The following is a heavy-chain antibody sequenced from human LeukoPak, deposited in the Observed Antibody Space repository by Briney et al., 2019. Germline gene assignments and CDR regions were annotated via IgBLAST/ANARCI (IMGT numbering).Heavy chain of an antibody. J-gene: IGHJ4*02. CDR3: ARGRQEYYYDSSGYHLDY. CDR2: INHSGST. D-gene: IGHD3-22*01. Sequence: SGTLSLTCAVYGGSFSGYYWSWIRQPPGKGLEWIGEINHSGSTNYNPSLKSRVTISVDTSKNQFSLKLSSVTAADTAVYYCARGRQEYYYDSSGYHLDYWGQGTLVTVSS. V-gene: IGHV4-34*01. CDR1: GGSFSGYY.